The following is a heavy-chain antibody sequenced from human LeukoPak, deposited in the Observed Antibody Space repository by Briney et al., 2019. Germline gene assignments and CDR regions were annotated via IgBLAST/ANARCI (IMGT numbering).Heavy chain of an antibody. Sequence: PGGSLRLSCAASGFTFSSYSMNWVRQAPGKGLEWVSYIRDSSTISYADSVEGRFTISRDNSKNTLYLQMNSLRAEDTAVYYCARVIVGAYNWFDPWGQGTLVTVSS. CDR2: IRDSSTI. J-gene: IGHJ5*02. D-gene: IGHD1-26*01. CDR1: GFTFSSYS. CDR3: ARVIVGAYNWFDP. V-gene: IGHV3-48*01.